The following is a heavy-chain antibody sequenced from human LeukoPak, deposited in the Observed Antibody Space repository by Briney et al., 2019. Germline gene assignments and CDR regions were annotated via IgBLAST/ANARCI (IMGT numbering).Heavy chain of an antibody. CDR2: IRSKAYGGTT. J-gene: IGHJ4*02. D-gene: IGHD3-3*01. Sequence: PGGSLRLSCTASGFTFGDYAMSWVRQAPGKGLEWVGFIRSKAYGGTTEYAASVKGRFTISRDDSKSIAYLQTNSLKTEDTAVYYCTRDEPITIFGVVNYFDYWGQGTLVTVSS. CDR3: TRDEPITIFGVVNYFDY. CDR1: GFTFGDYA. V-gene: IGHV3-49*04.